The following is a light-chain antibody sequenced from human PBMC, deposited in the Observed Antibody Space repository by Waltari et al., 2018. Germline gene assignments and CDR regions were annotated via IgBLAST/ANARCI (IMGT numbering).Light chain of an antibody. CDR3: SSQSSNDVVL. CDR1: SNDVGGYNS. V-gene: IGLV2-14*01. CDR2: AVS. Sequence: QSALTQPASVSGSPGQSVTILCAGTSNDVGGYNSVPWYQEHPGQAPRVIIYAVSDRPSGVSDRFSGSKSGNTASLTISGLQAEDEADYYCSSQSSNDVVLFGGGTKLTVL. J-gene: IGLJ2*01.